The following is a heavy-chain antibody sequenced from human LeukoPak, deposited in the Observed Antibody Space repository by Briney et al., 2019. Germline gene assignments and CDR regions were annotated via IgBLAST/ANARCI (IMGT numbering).Heavy chain of an antibody. D-gene: IGHD1-1*01. J-gene: IGHJ4*02. CDR2: MNPNSGNT. Sequence: GASVKVSCEASGYTFTSYGISWVRQAPGQGLEWMGWMNPNSGNTGYAQKFQGRVTMTRSTSISTAYMELSSLRSEDTAVYYCARGALKNAHHYWGQGTLVTVSS. V-gene: IGHV1-8*02. CDR1: GYTFTSYG. CDR3: ARGALKNAHHY.